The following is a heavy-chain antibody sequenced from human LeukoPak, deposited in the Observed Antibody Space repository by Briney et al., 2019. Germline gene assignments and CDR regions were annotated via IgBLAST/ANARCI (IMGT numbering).Heavy chain of an antibody. J-gene: IGHJ4*02. CDR2: VRYSGTT. CDR3: ARHYYDSSGYRRDYYFDY. V-gene: IGHV4-39*01. D-gene: IGHD3-22*01. CDR1: GGSLSSTSDY. Sequence: SETLSLICTVSGGSLSSTSDYWGWIRQPPGKGLEWLGSVRYSGTTYYSPSLKSRLTMSVDTSKNQFSLKLSSVTTADTAVYYCARHYYDSSGYRRDYYFDYWGQGTLVTVSS.